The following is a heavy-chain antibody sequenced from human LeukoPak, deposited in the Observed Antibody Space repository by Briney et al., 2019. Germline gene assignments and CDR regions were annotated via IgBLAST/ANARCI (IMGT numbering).Heavy chain of an antibody. D-gene: IGHD3-16*01. CDR1: GGTFSSYA. Sequence: ASVKVSCKASGGTFSSYAISWVRQAPGQGLEWMGGIIPIFGTANYAQKFQGRVTITADKSTSTAYMELSSLRSEDTAVYYCARSSAWGPVLGYYYMDVRGKGTTVTVSS. CDR3: ARSSAWGPVLGYYYMDV. CDR2: IIPIFGTA. V-gene: IGHV1-69*06. J-gene: IGHJ6*03.